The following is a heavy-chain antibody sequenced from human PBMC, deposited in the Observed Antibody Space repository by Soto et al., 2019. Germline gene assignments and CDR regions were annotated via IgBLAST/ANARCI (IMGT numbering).Heavy chain of an antibody. V-gene: IGHV3-72*01. Sequence: PVGSLSLSYAGSGCTLSDHYVDWVRQAPGKGLEWVGRSRDKPQGYSTAYAASVKGRFTTSRDESKNSAYLQMNSLKTEDTAVYYCVRATYFSDSSGYTRCLDYWGQGTLVTVSS. J-gene: IGHJ4*02. D-gene: IGHD3-22*01. CDR3: VRATYFSDSSGYTRCLDY. CDR2: SRDKPQGYST. CDR1: GCTLSDHY.